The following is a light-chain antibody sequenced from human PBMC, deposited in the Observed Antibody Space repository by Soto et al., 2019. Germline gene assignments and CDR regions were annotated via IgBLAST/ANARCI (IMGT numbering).Light chain of an antibody. CDR3: AAWDDSLSGYV. CDR1: SSNIGSNY. Sequence: QSVLTQPPSASGTPGQRVTISCSGSSSNIGSNYVYWYQQLPGTAPKLLIYRNNQRPSGVPDRFSGSKSGTSTSLAISGLLSDDEADYYCAAWDDSLSGYVFGTGTKVTVL. V-gene: IGLV1-47*01. J-gene: IGLJ1*01. CDR2: RNN.